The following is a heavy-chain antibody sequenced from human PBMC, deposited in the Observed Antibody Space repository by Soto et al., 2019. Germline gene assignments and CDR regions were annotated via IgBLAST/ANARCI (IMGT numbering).Heavy chain of an antibody. J-gene: IGHJ3*02. CDR3: AGQEDLVPILWGVAFEI. Sequence: QVQLVQSGAEVKKPGSSVKVSCKASGGTFSSYTISWVRQAPGQGLEWMGRIIPILGIANYAQKFQGRVTITADKSTSTAYMELSSLRSEDTAVYYCAGQEDLVPILWGVAFEIWGQGTMVTVSS. V-gene: IGHV1-69*02. CDR1: GGTFSSYT. CDR2: IIPILGIA. D-gene: IGHD2-21*01.